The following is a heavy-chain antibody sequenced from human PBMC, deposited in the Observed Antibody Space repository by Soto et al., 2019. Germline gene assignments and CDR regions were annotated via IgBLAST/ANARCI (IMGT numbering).Heavy chain of an antibody. CDR1: GYTFTSYA. V-gene: IGHV1-3*01. J-gene: IGHJ5*02. Sequence: QVQLVQSGAEVKKPGASVKVSCKASGYTFTSYAMHWVRQAPGQRLEWMGWINADNGNTKYSQKFQGRVTITRDTSASTAYMELSSLRSEDTAVYYCARIATTVVTPNWFDPWGQGTLVTVSS. D-gene: IGHD4-17*01. CDR3: ARIATTVVTPNWFDP. CDR2: INADNGNT.